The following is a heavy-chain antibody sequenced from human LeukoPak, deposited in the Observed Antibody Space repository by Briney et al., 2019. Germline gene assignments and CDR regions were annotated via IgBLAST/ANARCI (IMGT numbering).Heavy chain of an antibody. D-gene: IGHD6-19*01. CDR1: GGSISSSSYY. V-gene: IGHV4-39*01. CDR2: FYYSGST. CDR3: ASHTSIALGDSWYFDL. J-gene: IGHJ2*01. Sequence: PSGTLSLTCTVSGGSISSSSYYWGWIRQPPGKGLEWIGSFYYSGSTYYNPSLKSRVTISVDTSNNQFSLKLSSVTAADTAVYYCASHTSIALGDSWYFDLWGRGTRVTVSS.